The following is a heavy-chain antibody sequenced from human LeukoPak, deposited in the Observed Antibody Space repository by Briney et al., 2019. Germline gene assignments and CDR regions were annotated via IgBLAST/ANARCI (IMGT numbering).Heavy chain of an antibody. D-gene: IGHD1-26*01. J-gene: IGHJ5*02. V-gene: IGHV1-2*02. CDR3: ATYSGSYFRWFDP. Sequence: GASVKVSCKASGYTFTGYYMHWVRQAPGQGLEWMGWINPNSGGTNYAQKFQGRVTMTRDMSISTAYMELSRLRSDDTAVYYCATYSGSYFRWFDPWGQGTLVTVSS. CDR2: INPNSGGT. CDR1: GYTFTGYY.